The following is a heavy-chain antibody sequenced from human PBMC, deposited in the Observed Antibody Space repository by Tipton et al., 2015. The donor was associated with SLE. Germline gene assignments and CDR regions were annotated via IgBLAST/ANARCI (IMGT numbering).Heavy chain of an antibody. CDR3: ARFGPLGDSRFSASDY. Sequence: LRLSCTVSGGSISSGSYYWSWIRQPAGKGLEWIGRIYTSGSTNYNPSLKSRVTISVDTSKNQFSLKLSSVTAADTAVYYCARFGPLGDSRFSASDYWGQGTLVTVSS. J-gene: IGHJ4*02. D-gene: IGHD3-16*01. CDR1: GGSISSGSYY. CDR2: IYTSGST. V-gene: IGHV4-61*02.